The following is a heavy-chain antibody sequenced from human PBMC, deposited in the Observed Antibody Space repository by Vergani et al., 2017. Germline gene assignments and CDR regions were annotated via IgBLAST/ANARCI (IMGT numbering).Heavy chain of an antibody. J-gene: IGHJ5*02. D-gene: IGHD6-19*01. CDR3: ARHSTVEWLVKLGWFDP. CDR2: IYYSGST. Sequence: QLQLQESGPGLVKPSATLSLTCSVSGASIRSSNYYWGWIRQPPGKGLEWIASIYYSGSTYYNPSLKSRVTISVDTSKNQFSLKLSSVTAADTAVYFSARHSTVEWLVKLGWFDPWGQGILVTVSS. V-gene: IGHV4-39*01. CDR1: GASIRSSNYY.